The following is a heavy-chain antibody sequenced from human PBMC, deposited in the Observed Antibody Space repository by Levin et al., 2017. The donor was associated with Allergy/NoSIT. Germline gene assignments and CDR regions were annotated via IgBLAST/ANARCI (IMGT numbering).Heavy chain of an antibody. Sequence: LSLTCAASGFTFSSYAMHWVRQAPGKGLEWVAVISYDGSNKYYADSVKGRFTISRDNSKNTLYLQMNSLRAEDTAVYYCARAGDQLLYGFYYYYGMDVWGQGTTVTVSS. CDR2: ISYDGSNK. CDR1: GFTFSSYA. CDR3: ARAGDQLLYGFYYYYGMDV. J-gene: IGHJ6*02. V-gene: IGHV3-30*04. D-gene: IGHD2-2*02.